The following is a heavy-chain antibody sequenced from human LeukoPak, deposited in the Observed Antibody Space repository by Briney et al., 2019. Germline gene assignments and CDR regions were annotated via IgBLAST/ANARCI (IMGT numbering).Heavy chain of an antibody. Sequence: GGSLRLSCAASGFTFSSYNMNWVRQAPGKGLEWLSYISSSGSAIYYADSVKGRFTISRDNARNSLYLQMNSLRAADTAVYYCARTYYYYMDVWGKGTTVTVS. CDR2: ISSSGSAI. V-gene: IGHV3-48*04. CDR3: ARTYYYYMDV. J-gene: IGHJ6*03. CDR1: GFTFSSYN.